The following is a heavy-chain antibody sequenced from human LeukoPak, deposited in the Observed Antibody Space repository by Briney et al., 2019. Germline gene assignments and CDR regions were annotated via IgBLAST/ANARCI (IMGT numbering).Heavy chain of an antibody. Sequence: GGSLRLSCAASGFTFSSYAMSWVRQAPGKGLEWASAISGSGGSTYYADSVKGRFTISRDNSKNTLYLQMNSLRAEDTAVYYCAKNPGILWFGELLNWGQGTLVTVSS. CDR3: AKNPGILWFGELLN. CDR2: ISGSGGST. CDR1: GFTFSSYA. J-gene: IGHJ4*02. D-gene: IGHD3-10*01. V-gene: IGHV3-23*01.